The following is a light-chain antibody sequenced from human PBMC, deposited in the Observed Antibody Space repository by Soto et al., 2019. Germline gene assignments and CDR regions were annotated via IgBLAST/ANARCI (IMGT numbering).Light chain of an antibody. CDR2: NAS. CDR3: HQRSNWPRT. CDR1: QTITT. Sequence: EIVLTQSPGTLSLSPGERATLSCRASQTITTLAWYQRKPGQAPRLLISNASNRATGIPARFSGSGSGTDFTLTISSLEAEDFAVYYCHQRSNWPRTFGGGTKVDIK. V-gene: IGKV3-11*01. J-gene: IGKJ4*01.